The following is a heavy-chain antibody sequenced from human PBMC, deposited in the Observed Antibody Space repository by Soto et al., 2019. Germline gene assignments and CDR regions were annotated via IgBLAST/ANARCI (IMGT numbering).Heavy chain of an antibody. Sequence: GGSLRLSCAAFGVTISDNVMNWVRQAPGKGLEWVAVIYSEGRTYYADSVKGRFSISRDSSKNTVYLQMNSLRAEDTAVYYCAKDANWSYDLWGRGNLVTVSS. CDR3: AKDANWSYDL. CDR2: IYSEGRT. CDR1: GVTISDNV. J-gene: IGHJ2*01. V-gene: IGHV3-53*01.